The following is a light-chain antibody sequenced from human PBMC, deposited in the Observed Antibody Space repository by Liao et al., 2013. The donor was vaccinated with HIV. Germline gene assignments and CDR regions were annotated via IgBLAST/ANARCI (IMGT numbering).Light chain of an antibody. V-gene: IGLV3-25*03. CDR1: IGSKS. J-gene: IGLJ3*02. Sequence: SYMLAQPPSLSVAPGGTATITCGGQFIGSKSVNWYRHKPGQAPVMVIFYDRDRPSGIPDRFSGSSSGTTVTLTISGVQAEDEADYYCQSADSSGTCPVFGGGTKLTVL. CDR3: QSADSSGTCPV. CDR2: YDR.